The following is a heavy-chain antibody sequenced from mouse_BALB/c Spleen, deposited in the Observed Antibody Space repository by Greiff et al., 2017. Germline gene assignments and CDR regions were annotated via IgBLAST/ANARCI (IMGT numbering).Heavy chain of an antibody. D-gene: IGHD4-1*01. CDR3: ARRVWDHWYFDV. CDR2: ISSGGSYT. CDR1: GFTFSSYG. Sequence: EVKLVESGGDLVKPGGSLKLSCAASGFTFSSYGMSWVRQTPDKRLEWVATISSGGSYTYYPDSVKGRFTISRDNAKNTLYLQMSSLKSEDTAMYYCARRVWDHWYFDVWGAGTTVTVSS. V-gene: IGHV5-6*02. J-gene: IGHJ1*01.